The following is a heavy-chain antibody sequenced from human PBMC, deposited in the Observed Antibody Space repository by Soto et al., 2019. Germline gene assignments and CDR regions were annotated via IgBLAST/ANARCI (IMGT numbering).Heavy chain of an antibody. D-gene: IGHD2-21*02. J-gene: IGHJ4*02. CDR2: IYYSGST. CDR1: GGSVSSGSYY. Sequence: SETLSLTCTVSGGSVSSGSYYWSWIRQPPGKGLEWIGYIYYSGSTNYNPSLKSRVTISVDTSKNQFSLKLSSVTAADTAVYYCARGGYCVADCYLGIDSWGRGALVTVSS. CDR3: ARGGYCVADCYLGIDS. V-gene: IGHV4-61*01.